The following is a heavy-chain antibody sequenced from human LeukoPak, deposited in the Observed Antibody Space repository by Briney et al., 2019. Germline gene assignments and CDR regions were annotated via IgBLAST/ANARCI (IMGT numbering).Heavy chain of an antibody. J-gene: IGHJ4*02. V-gene: IGHV3-74*01. D-gene: IGHD6-13*01. CDR1: GFTFSSYW. Sequence: GGSLRLSCAASGFTFSSYWMHWVRHAPGKGLVWVSRINSDGSSTTYVDSVKGRFTISRDNSKNTLYLQMNSLRAEDTAVYYCAREGDSSSSFFDYWGQGTLVTVSS. CDR2: INSDGSST. CDR3: AREGDSSSSFFDY.